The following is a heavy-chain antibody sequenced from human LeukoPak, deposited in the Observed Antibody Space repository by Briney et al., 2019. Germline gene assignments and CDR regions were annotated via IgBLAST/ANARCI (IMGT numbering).Heavy chain of an antibody. J-gene: IGHJ6*02. V-gene: IGHV1-18*01. CDR1: GYTFTSYG. CDR3: ARDGYYYGMDV. CDR2: ISAYNGNT. Sequence: ASVKVSCKASGYTFTSYGISWVRQAPGHGLEWMGWISAYNGNTNYAQKLQGRVTMTTDTSTSTAYMELRSLRSEDTAVYYCARDGYYYGMDVWGQGTTVTVSS.